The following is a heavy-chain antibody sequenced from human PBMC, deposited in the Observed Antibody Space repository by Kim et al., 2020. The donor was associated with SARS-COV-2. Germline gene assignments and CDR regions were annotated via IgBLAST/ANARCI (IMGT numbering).Heavy chain of an antibody. V-gene: IGHV4-34*01. J-gene: IGHJ4*02. CDR3: ARWYYGSGSYYGDY. Sequence: NPTLKSRVTISVDTSKNQFSLKLSSVTAADTAVYYCARWYYGSGSYYGDYWGQGTLVTVSS. D-gene: IGHD3-10*01.